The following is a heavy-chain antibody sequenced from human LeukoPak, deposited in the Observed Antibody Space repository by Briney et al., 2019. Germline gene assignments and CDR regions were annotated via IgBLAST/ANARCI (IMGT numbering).Heavy chain of an antibody. CDR3: ARDGDYVWGSYRRKGGFDY. CDR1: GYTFTGYY. D-gene: IGHD3-16*02. CDR2: INPNSGGT. V-gene: IGHV1-2*02. J-gene: IGHJ4*02. Sequence: ASVKVSCKASGYTFTGYYMHWVRQAPGQGLEWMEWINPNSGGTNYAQKFQGRVTMTRDTSISTAYMELSRLRSDDTAVYYCARDGDYVWGSYRRKGGFDYWGQGTLVTVSS.